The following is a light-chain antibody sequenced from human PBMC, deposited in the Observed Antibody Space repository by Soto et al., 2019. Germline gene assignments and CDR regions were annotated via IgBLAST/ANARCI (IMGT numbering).Light chain of an antibody. CDR2: DAS. J-gene: IGKJ1*01. V-gene: IGKV3-20*01. CDR3: QQYNSYST. CDR1: ERSYSAY. Sequence: GLAQSGGTRSLNRGERATLCWRAGERSYSAYLGWYQQKPGQAPRLLIYDASTRATGIPDRFSGSGSETQFTLTISSLQSEDYAIYYCQQYNSYSTFGQGTKVDIK.